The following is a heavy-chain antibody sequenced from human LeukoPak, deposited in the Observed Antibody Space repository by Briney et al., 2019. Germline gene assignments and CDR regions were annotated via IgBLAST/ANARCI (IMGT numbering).Heavy chain of an antibody. CDR3: ARDYNAQFGYYGSAGDAFGI. D-gene: IGHD3-10*01. Sequence: SETLSLTCTVSGGSIRSYYWSWMRQPPGKGLEWIGYIYYSGSTNYNPSLKSRVTISVDTSKNQFSLKLSSVTAAETAVYYCARDYNAQFGYYGSAGDAFGIWGQGTMVTVSS. V-gene: IGHV4-59*01. CDR1: GGSIRSYY. CDR2: IYYSGST. J-gene: IGHJ3*02.